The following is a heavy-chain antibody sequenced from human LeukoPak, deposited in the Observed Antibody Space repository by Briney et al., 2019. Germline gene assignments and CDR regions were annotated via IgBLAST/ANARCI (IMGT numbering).Heavy chain of an antibody. D-gene: IGHD2-15*01. CDR1: GFTFSDYH. J-gene: IGHJ4*02. CDR3: AREICSGGSCYPGTY. CDR2: ISGGSTYT. V-gene: IGHV3-11*05. Sequence: KPGGSLRLSCAASGFTFSDYHMSWVRQAPGKGLEWISYISGGSTYTNYADSVKGRFTISRDNAKNSLFLQMNSLRAEDTAVYYCAREICSGGSCYPGTYWGQGTLVTVSS.